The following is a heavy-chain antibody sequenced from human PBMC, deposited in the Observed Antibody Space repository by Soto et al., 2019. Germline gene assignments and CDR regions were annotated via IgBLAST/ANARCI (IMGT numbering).Heavy chain of an antibody. CDR2: ISAYNGNT. CDR3: ARSGPASPTRDWFDP. CDR1: GYTFTSYG. V-gene: IGHV1-18*01. J-gene: IGHJ5*02. Sequence: GAPVKVSCKAAGYTFTSYGISWVRQAPGQGLEWMGWISAYNGNTNYAQKLQGRVTMTTDTSTSTAYMELRSLRSDDTAVYYCARSGPASPTRDWFDPWGQGTLVTVSS. D-gene: IGHD2-2*01.